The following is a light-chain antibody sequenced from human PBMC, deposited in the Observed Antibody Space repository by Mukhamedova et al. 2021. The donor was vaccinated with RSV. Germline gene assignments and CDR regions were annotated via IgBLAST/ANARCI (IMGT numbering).Light chain of an antibody. V-gene: IGLV2-14*01. Sequence: ITISCTGTSSDVGGYNYVSWYQQHPDKAPKLMIYEVSNRPSGVSNRFSGSKSGNTASLTISGLQAEDEADYYCSSYTSSSYYVF. CDR2: EVS. CDR1: SSDVGGYNY. J-gene: IGLJ1*01. CDR3: SSYTSSSYYV.